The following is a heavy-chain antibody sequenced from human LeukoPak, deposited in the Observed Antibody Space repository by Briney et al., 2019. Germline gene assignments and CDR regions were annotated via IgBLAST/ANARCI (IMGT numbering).Heavy chain of an antibody. CDR2: IIPIFGTA. J-gene: IGHJ3*02. Sequence: GASVKVSCKASGYTFTSYAMHWVRQAPGQGLEWMGGIIPIFGTANYAQKFQGRVTITADESTSTAYMELSSLRSEDTAVYYCARDLGYDSSGYQRAFDIWGQGTMVTVSS. CDR1: GYTFTSYA. V-gene: IGHV1-69*13. D-gene: IGHD3-22*01. CDR3: ARDLGYDSSGYQRAFDI.